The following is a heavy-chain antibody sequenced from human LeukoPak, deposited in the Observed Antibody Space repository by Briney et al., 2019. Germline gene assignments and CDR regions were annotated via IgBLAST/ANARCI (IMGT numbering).Heavy chain of an antibody. V-gene: IGHV3-30-3*01. J-gene: IGHJ6*02. Sequence: GSLRLSCAASGFTFDDYAMHWVRQAPGKGLEWVAVMSYDGSNKHYADSVKGRFTISRDNSKNTLYLQMNSLRAEDTAVYYCARAGLYSAYDPDTGDDYSGLDVWGQGTTVTVSS. CDR1: GFTFDDYA. CDR3: ARAGLYSAYDPDTGDDYSGLDV. D-gene: IGHD5-12*01. CDR2: MSYDGSNK.